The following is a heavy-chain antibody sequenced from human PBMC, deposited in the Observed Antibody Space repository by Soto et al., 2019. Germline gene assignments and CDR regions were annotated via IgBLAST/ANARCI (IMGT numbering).Heavy chain of an antibody. J-gene: IGHJ4*02. V-gene: IGHV1-3*01. Sequence: GASVKVSCKASGYTFTSYAMHWVRQAPGQRLEWMGWINAGNGNTKYSQKFQGRVTMTEDTSRDTAYMELSSLRSEDTAVYYCAIRGTRWLESPFDYWGQGTLVTVSS. D-gene: IGHD1-1*01. CDR3: AIRGTRWLESPFDY. CDR2: INAGNGNT. CDR1: GYTFTSYA.